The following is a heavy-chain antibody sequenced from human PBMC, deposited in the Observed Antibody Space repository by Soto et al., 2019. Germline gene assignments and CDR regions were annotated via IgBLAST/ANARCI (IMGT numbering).Heavy chain of an antibody. Sequence: GGSLRLSCAASGFSFSSYWMHWFRQAPRKGLVWVSRINSDGSSTSYADSVKGRFTISRDNAKNTLYLQMNSLRAEDTAVYYCARVVTMVRGPQLDVWGQGTTVTVSS. D-gene: IGHD3-10*01. J-gene: IGHJ6*02. CDR3: ARVVTMVRGPQLDV. CDR2: INSDGSST. CDR1: GFSFSSYW. V-gene: IGHV3-74*01.